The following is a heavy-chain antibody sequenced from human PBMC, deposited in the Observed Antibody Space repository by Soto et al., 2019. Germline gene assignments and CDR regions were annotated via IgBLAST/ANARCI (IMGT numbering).Heavy chain of an antibody. V-gene: IGHV3-33*01. Sequence: QVQLVESGGGVVQPGRSLRLSCVASGFTFSSYGMHWVRQAPGKGLEWVAVIWYDGSNKYYADSVKGRFTISRDNSKNTLYLQMNSLRAEDTAVYYCARRGYSYGRPPMGFDYWGQGTLVTVSS. CDR1: GFTFSSYG. J-gene: IGHJ4*02. CDR3: ARRGYSYGRPPMGFDY. D-gene: IGHD5-18*01. CDR2: IWYDGSNK.